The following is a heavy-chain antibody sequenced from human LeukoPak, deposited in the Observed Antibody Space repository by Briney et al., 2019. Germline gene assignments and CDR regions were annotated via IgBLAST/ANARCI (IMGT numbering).Heavy chain of an antibody. D-gene: IGHD2-21*02. CDR3: ARYGGDSYYYYYMDV. CDR1: GFTFSSYA. V-gene: IGHV3-23*01. CDR2: ISGSAGRT. Sequence: GGSLRLSCAASGFTFSSYAMSWVRQAPGKGLEWVSAISGSAGRTYYADSVKGRFTISRDNSKNTLYLQMNSLRAEDTAVYYCARYGGDSYYYYYMDVWGKGTTVTVSS. J-gene: IGHJ6*03.